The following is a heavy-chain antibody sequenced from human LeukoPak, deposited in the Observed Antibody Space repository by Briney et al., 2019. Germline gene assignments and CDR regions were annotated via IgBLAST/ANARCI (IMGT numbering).Heavy chain of an antibody. CDR3: VRGNWNYYDSGTYDMDV. D-gene: IGHD3-10*01. J-gene: IGHJ6*02. Sequence: GGSLRLSCTASGFTFRSYDMHWVRQPPGKGLEWVSTIGRVDDTYYPGSVRGRFTISREDAKNSFYLQMNSLKVEDTAVYFCVRGNWNYYDSGTYDMDVWGQGTTVTVSS. CDR2: IGRVDDT. CDR1: GFTFRSYD. V-gene: IGHV3-13*01.